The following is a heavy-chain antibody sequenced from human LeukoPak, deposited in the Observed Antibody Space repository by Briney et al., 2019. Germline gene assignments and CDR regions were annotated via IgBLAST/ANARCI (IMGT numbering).Heavy chain of an antibody. V-gene: IGHV3-21*01. D-gene: IGHD4-17*01. CDR2: ISSSSTYI. J-gene: IGHJ4*02. CDR1: GFTFSSYS. CDR3: TRGSYGDYEY. Sequence: GGSLRLSCAASGFTFSSYSMNWVRQAPGKGLEWVSSISSSSTYIYYADSVKGRFTISRDNAQNSLYLQMNSLRAEDTAVYYCTRGSYGDYEYWGQGTLVTVSS.